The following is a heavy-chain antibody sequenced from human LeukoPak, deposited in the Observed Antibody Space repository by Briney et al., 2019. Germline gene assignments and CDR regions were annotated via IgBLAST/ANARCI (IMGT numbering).Heavy chain of an antibody. D-gene: IGHD1-26*01. CDR1: GGTFTSYA. Sequence: GASVKVSCKASGGTFTSYAISWVRQAPGQGLEWMGGIIPIFGTANYAQKFQGRVTITTDESTSTAYMELSSMRSEDTAVYYCTREEGLRRCGSYLEYRGQVTLVTVSS. CDR3: TREEGLRRCGSYLEY. J-gene: IGHJ4*02. CDR2: IIPIFGTA. V-gene: IGHV1-69*05.